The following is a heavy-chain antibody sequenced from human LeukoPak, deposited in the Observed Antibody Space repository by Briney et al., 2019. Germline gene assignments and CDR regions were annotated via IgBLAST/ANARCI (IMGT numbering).Heavy chain of an antibody. CDR2: IYYSGST. D-gene: IGHD3-22*01. CDR3: ARLSITMIAVNS. Sequence: PSETLSLTCTVSGGSISSSSYYWGWIRQPPGKGLEWIGSIYYSGSTYYNPSLKSRVTISVDTSKNQFSLKLSSVTAADTAVYYCARLSITMIAVNSWGQGTLVTVSS. CDR1: GGSISSSSYY. V-gene: IGHV4-39*01. J-gene: IGHJ4*02.